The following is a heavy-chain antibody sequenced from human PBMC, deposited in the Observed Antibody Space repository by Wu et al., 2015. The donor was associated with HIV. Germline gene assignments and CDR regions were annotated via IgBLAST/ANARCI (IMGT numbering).Heavy chain of an antibody. CDR1: GYTFTSYG. CDR3: ARAATPKTYYDFWSETGEADY. J-gene: IGHJ4*02. Sequence: QVQLVQSGAEVKKPGASVKVSCKASGYTFTSYGISWVRQAPGQGLEWMGWISAYNGNTNYAQKLQGRVTMTTDTSTSTAYMELRSLRSDDTAVYYCARAATPKTYYDFWSETGEADYWGQGTLVTVSS. V-gene: IGHV1-18*01. D-gene: IGHD3-3*01. CDR2: ISAYNGNT.